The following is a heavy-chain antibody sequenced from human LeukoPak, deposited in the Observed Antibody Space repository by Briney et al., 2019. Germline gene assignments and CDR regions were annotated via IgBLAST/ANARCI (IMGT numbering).Heavy chain of an antibody. Sequence: PSETLSLTCTVSGVSVSSGSYYWSWIRQPPGKGLEWIGYIHYSGSTNYNPSLKSRVTISVDTSKNQFSLKLRFVTAVDTAVYYCARDWNQLWFNYWGQGTLVTVSS. D-gene: IGHD3-10*01. V-gene: IGHV4-61*01. CDR2: IHYSGST. J-gene: IGHJ4*02. CDR3: ARDWNQLWFNY. CDR1: GVSVSSGSYY.